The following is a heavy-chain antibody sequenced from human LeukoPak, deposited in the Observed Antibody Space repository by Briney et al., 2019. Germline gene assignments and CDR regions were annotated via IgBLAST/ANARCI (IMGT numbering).Heavy chain of an antibody. V-gene: IGHV3-9*01. CDR1: GFTFDDYA. D-gene: IGHD4-17*01. CDR3: AKYVSLYGDYVFDY. Sequence: PGRSLRLSCAASGFTFDDYAMHWVRQAPGKGLEWVSGISWNSGSIGYADSVKGRFTISRDNAKNSLYLQMNSLRAEDTALYYCAKYVSLYGDYVFDYWGQGTLVTVSS. CDR2: ISWNSGSI. J-gene: IGHJ4*02.